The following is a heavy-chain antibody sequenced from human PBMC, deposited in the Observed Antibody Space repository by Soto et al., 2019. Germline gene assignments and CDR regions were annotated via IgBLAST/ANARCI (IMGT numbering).Heavy chain of an antibody. Sequence: SDALSLTCTVSGGSISSNYWTWIRQPPGKGLEWIGYFYNSGSTNYNPSLKSRVTISEDTSKSQFSLKVNSMTAADTAVYYCARYRREAVAGYTLDNWGQGILVTVSS. D-gene: IGHD6-13*01. J-gene: IGHJ4*02. CDR2: FYNSGST. CDR3: ARYRREAVAGYTLDN. CDR1: GGSISSNY. V-gene: IGHV4-59*07.